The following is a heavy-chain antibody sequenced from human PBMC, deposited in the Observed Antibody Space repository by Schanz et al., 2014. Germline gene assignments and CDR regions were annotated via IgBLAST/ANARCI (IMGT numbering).Heavy chain of an antibody. CDR3: ARAGYDADNWFDP. CDR1: GFPFSDYF. J-gene: IGHJ5*02. V-gene: IGHV3-11*04. CDR2: IGNGGVTI. Sequence: QVQLVDSGGGLVKPGGSLRLSCTASGFPFSDYFMAWIRQPPGRGLEWVSYIGNGGVTIYYADSVTGRFTISRDNSKNSLYLQMNSLRAEDTAVYYCARAGYDADNWFDPWGQGTLVTVSS. D-gene: IGHD2-2*01.